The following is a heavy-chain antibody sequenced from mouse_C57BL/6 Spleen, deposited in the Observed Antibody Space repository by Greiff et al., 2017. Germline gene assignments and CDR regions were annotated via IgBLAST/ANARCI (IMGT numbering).Heavy chain of an antibody. CDR3: TRDYYSNPFAY. CDR1: GYTFTSYW. Sequence: EVQLQRSGTVLARPGASVKMSCKTSGYTFTSYWMHWVKQRPGQGLAWIGAIYPGNSDTSYNQKFKGKAKLTAVTSASTAYMELSSLTNEDSAVYYCTRDYYSNPFAYWGQGTLVTVSA. D-gene: IGHD2-5*01. CDR2: IYPGNSDT. J-gene: IGHJ3*01. V-gene: IGHV1-5*01.